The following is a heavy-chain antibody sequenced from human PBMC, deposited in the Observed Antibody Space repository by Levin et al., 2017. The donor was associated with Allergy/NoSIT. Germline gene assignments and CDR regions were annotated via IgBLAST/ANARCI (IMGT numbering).Heavy chain of an antibody. Sequence: ASVKVSCKASGYTFTSYDINWVRQATGQGLEWMGWMNPNSGSTGYTQKFQGRVTMTRDTSISTAYMELSSLRSDDTAVYYCARSSAGIGASFDYWGQGTLVTVSS. CDR2: MNPNSGST. CDR3: ARSSAGIGASFDY. CDR1: GYTFTSYD. D-gene: IGHD3-10*01. V-gene: IGHV1-8*01. J-gene: IGHJ4*02.